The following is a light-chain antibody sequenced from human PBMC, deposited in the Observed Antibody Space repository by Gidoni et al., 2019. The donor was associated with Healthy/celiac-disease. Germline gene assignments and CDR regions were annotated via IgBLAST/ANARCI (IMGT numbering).Light chain of an antibody. J-gene: IGLJ2*01. CDR2: DVS. CDR3: SSYTSSSTLV. V-gene: IGLV2-14*01. Sequence: QSALTQPASVSGSPGHSITISCTGTSSDVGGYNYVSWYQQHPGKAPKLMIYDVSNRPSWVSNRFSGSKSGNTASLTISGLQAEDEADYYCSSYTSSSTLVFGGGTKLTVL. CDR1: SSDVGGYNY.